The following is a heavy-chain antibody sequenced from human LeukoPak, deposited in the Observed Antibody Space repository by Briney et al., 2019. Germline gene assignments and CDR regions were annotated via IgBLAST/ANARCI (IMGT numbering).Heavy chain of an antibody. V-gene: IGHV1-2*02. J-gene: IGHJ4*02. CDR2: INPNTGAT. CDR1: GYTFTAYY. D-gene: IGHD5-18*01. CDR3: ARDDSFQFDS. Sequence: ASVKVSCKASGYTFTAYYMHWVRQAPGLGLEWMGWINPNTGATNYAQKFQGRVTMTRATSISTAYVELSRLTSDDTAVYYCARDDSFQFDSWGQGTLVTVSS.